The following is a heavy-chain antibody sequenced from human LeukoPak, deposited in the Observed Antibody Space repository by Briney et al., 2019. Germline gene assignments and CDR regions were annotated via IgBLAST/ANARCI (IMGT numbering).Heavy chain of an antibody. CDR2: ISSNGGST. J-gene: IGHJ6*02. Sequence: GGSLRLSCAASGFTFSSYAMHWVRQAPGKGLEYVSAISSNGGSTYYANSVKGRFTISRDNSKNTLYLQMGSLRAEDMAVYYCARALPTVNYYYYGMDVWGQGTTATVPS. V-gene: IGHV3-64*01. D-gene: IGHD4-11*01. CDR3: ARALPTVNYYYYGMDV. CDR1: GFTFSSYA.